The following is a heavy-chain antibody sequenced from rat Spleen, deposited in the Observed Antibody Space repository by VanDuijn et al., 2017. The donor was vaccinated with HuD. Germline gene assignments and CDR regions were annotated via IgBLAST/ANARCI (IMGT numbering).Heavy chain of an antibody. J-gene: IGHJ2*01. V-gene: IGHV5-29*01. Sequence: EVKLVESGGGLVQPGRSLKLSCAASGLSFSNYDMAWVRQAPTKGLEWVASISYDGTATYYRDSVKGRFTLSRDVAKSTLYLQMNNLRSEDTATYYCARQTDYFYDGTYYFDYWGQGVMVTVSS. CDR3: ARQTDYFYDGTYYFDY. CDR2: ISYDGTAT. CDR1: GLSFSNYD. D-gene: IGHD1-12*02.